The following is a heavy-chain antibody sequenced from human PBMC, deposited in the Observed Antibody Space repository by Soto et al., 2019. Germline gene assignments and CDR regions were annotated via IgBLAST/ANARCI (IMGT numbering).Heavy chain of an antibody. V-gene: IGHV4-39*01. CDR2: IYYSGST. CDR1: GGSISICSYY. J-gene: IGHJ4*02. Sequence: SETLSLSCTVSGGSISICSYYWGWIRQPPGKGLEWIGSIYYSGSTYYNPSLKSRVTISADTSKNQFSLKLSSVTAADTAVYYCARLIAAAGGNRAYWGQGTLVTVSS. CDR3: ARLIAAAGGNRAY. D-gene: IGHD6-13*01.